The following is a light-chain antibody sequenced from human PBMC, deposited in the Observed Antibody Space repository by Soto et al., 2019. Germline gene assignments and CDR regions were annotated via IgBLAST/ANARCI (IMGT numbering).Light chain of an antibody. CDR3: SHYGTSVPYT. CDR1: QFVSSR. Sequence: EIVVTQSPATLSGSPGERVTLSCRASQFVSSRLAWYQQRPGQVPRLLLYGAATRATGIPDMFSGSGSGTDFTITITRLEPEDFAVYYCSHYGTSVPYTFGQGTKLEIK. J-gene: IGKJ2*01. V-gene: IGKV3-20*01. CDR2: GAA.